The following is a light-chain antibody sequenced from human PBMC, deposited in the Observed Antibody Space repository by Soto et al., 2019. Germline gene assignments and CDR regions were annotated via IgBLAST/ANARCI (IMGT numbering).Light chain of an antibody. Sequence: IVMTQSPAILSVSPGDRVTLSCRASQSVSTDLAWYQQKPGQPPRILIYAASTRATGIPDRFSGSGAGTDFTLAISGLLPEDVGVYYCQQYIGWPPRFTFGQGTKLEIK. V-gene: IGKV3-15*01. J-gene: IGKJ2*01. CDR1: QSVSTD. CDR2: AAS. CDR3: QQYIGWPPRFT.